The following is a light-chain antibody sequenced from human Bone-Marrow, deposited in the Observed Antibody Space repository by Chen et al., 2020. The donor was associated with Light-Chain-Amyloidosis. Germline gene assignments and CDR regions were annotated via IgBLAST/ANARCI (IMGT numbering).Light chain of an antibody. V-gene: IGLV3-25*03. CDR3: QSADSSGTYEVI. CDR2: RDT. J-gene: IGLJ2*01. Sequence: SYDLTQPPSVSVSPGQTARITCSGDDLPTKYAYWYQQKPGQAPVLVIHRDTERPSGISERFSGSSSGTTATLTIGGVQAEDEADYHCQSADSSGTYEVIFGGGTKLTVL. CDR1: DLPTKY.